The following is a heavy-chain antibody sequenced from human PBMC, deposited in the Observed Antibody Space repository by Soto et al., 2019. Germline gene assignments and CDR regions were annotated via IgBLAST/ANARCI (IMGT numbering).Heavy chain of an antibody. Sequence: TGGSLRLSCAASGFSVSNSYMSWVRQAPGKGLEWLSVIYSAGKTFYADSVKGRFTVSRDSSRNTLYLQMNSLRAEDTAVYYCATEGIPAAAFDSWGRGTLVTVSS. D-gene: IGHD2-2*01. CDR2: IYSAGKT. V-gene: IGHV3-53*01. J-gene: IGHJ4*02. CDR1: GFSVSNSY. CDR3: ATEGIPAAAFDS.